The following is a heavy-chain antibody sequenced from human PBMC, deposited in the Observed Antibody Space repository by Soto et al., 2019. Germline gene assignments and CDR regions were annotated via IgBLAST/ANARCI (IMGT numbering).Heavy chain of an antibody. CDR3: ARGYNYGDVLHFDY. D-gene: IGHD4-17*01. CDR2: IIPIFGTA. V-gene: IGHV1-69*13. Sequence: SVKVSCKASGGTFSSYAISWVRQAPGQGLEWMGGIIPIFGTANYAQKFQGRVTITADESTSTAYMELSSLRSEDTAVYYCARGYNYGDVLHFDYWGQGTLVTVSS. CDR1: GGTFSSYA. J-gene: IGHJ4*02.